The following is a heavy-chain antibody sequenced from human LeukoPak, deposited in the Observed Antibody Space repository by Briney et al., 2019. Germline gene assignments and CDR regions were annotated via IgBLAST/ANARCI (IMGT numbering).Heavy chain of an antibody. CDR1: GFTFSRSA. J-gene: IGHJ4*02. D-gene: IGHD2-15*01. Sequence: GGSLRLSSAASGFTFSRSAISLVGQAPGRGLDLVSAISNNGGYTYYAAAVQGRFPISRDNSKSTLCLQMNSLRAEDTAVYYCAKQLGYCSDGSCYFPYWGQGTLVTVSS. CDR3: AKQLGYCSDGSCYFPY. CDR2: ISNNGGYT. V-gene: IGHV3-23*01.